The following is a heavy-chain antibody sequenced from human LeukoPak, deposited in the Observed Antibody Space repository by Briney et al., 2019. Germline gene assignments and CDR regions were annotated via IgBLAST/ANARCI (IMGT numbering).Heavy chain of an antibody. V-gene: IGHV3-15*04. J-gene: IGHJ4*02. CDR2: IESKTDGGTA. CDR1: GFTFSSVW. D-gene: IGHD4-17*01. Sequence: GGSLRLSCAASGFTFSSVWMSWVRQAPGKGLEWVGRIESKTDGGTADYAAPVKGRFTISRDDSKNTLHLQMSSLRTEDTAVYFCTTGQGSGDYESFDYWGQGTLVTVSS. CDR3: TTGQGSGDYESFDY.